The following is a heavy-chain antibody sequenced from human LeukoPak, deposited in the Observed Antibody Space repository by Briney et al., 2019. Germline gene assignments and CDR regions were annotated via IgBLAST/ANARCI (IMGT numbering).Heavy chain of an antibody. J-gene: IGHJ3*02. CDR3: ARDLVTVTKGFDI. CDR2: ISHIGRT. D-gene: IGHD4-17*01. V-gene: IGHV4-59*11. Sequence: SETLSLTCAVSGDSFSRHYWTWIRQSPGTGLEWIGYISHIGRTNYNPSLQSRVTISIDTSKNQFSLKLRSVTAADTAVYYCARDLVTVTKGFDIWGQGTMVSVSS. CDR1: GDSFSRHY.